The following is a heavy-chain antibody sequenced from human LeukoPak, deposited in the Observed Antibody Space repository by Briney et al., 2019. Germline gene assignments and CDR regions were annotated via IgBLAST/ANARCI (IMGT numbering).Heavy chain of an antibody. J-gene: IGHJ4*02. CDR3: AKVGDYVWGSYRWSNKYYFDY. Sequence: GGSLRPSCAASGFTFSSYAMSWVRQAPGKGLEWVSAISGSGGSTYYADSVKGRFTISRDNSKNTLYLQMNSLRAEDTAVYYCAKVGDYVWGSYRWSNKYYFDYWGQGTLVTVSS. V-gene: IGHV3-23*01. D-gene: IGHD3-16*02. CDR2: ISGSGGST. CDR1: GFTFSSYA.